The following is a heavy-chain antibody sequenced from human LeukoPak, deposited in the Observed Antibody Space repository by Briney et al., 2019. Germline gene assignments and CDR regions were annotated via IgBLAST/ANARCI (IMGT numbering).Heavy chain of an antibody. CDR2: IYHSGST. J-gene: IGHJ5*02. D-gene: IGHD3-10*01. Sequence: SGTLSLTCAVSGGSISSSNWWSWVRQPPGMGLEWIGEIYHSGSTNYNPSLKSRVTISVDKSKNQFSLKLSSVTAADTAVYYCARKGSGSYRNWFDPWGQGTLVTVSS. CDR1: GGSISSSNW. V-gene: IGHV4-4*02. CDR3: ARKGSGSYRNWFDP.